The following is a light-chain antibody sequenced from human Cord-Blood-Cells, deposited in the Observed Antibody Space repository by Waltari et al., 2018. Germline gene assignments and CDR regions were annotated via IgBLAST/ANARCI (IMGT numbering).Light chain of an antibody. CDR1: QSVSSY. Sequence: EIVLTQSPATLSLSPGERATLSCRASQSVSSYFAWYQQKPGQAPRLLIYDASNRATGIPARFSGSGSGTDFPLTISSLEPEDFAVYYCQQRSNWLTFGGGTKVEIK. V-gene: IGKV3-11*01. CDR3: QQRSNWLT. J-gene: IGKJ4*01. CDR2: DAS.